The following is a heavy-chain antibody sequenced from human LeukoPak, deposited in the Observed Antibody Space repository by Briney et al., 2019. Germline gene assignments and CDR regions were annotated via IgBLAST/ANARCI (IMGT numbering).Heavy chain of an antibody. CDR2: INHSGST. D-gene: IGHD3-22*01. V-gene: IGHV4-34*01. Sequence: SETLSLTCAVYGGSFSGYYWSWIRQPPGKGLEWIGEINHSGSTNYNPSLKSRVTISVDTSKNQFSLKLSSVTAADTAVYYCARGGWGYYDSSGYCDYWGQGTPVTVSS. CDR1: GGSFSGYY. CDR3: ARGGWGYYDSSGYCDY. J-gene: IGHJ4*02.